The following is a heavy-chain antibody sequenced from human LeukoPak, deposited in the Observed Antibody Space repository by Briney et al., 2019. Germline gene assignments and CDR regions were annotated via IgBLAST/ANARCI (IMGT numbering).Heavy chain of an antibody. J-gene: IGHJ5*02. CDR3: ARCGVVVPAAIRFPTYRWFDP. Sequence: SETLSLTCAVYGGSFSGYYWSWIRQPPGKGLEWIGEINHSGSTNYNPSLKSRVTISVDTSKNQFSLKLSSVTAADTAVYYCARCGVVVPAAIRFPTYRWFDPWGQGTLVTVSS. V-gene: IGHV4-34*01. D-gene: IGHD2-2*01. CDR2: INHSGST. CDR1: GGSFSGYY.